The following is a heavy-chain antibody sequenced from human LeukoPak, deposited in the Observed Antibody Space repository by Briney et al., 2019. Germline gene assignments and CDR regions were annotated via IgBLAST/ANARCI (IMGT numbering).Heavy chain of an antibody. CDR3: SASLKTYRSGGKCHSDYYYYGMDV. V-gene: IGHV3-73*01. Sequence: GGSLRLSCVASGFTFSGSAIHWVRQASGKGLEWVGRIRSKANNYAAAYAASVEGRFTISRDDSKNTAFLQINALKTEDSAVYYCSASLKTYRSGGKCHSDYYYYGMDVWGQGTTVTVSS. CDR1: GFTFSGSA. D-gene: IGHD2-15*01. J-gene: IGHJ6*02. CDR2: IRSKANNYAA.